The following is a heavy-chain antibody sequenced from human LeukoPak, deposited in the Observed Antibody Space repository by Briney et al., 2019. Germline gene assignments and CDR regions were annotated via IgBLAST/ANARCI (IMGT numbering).Heavy chain of an antibody. CDR3: ARARRYCSSTSCYDGKWFDP. D-gene: IGHD2-2*01. CDR2: INPNSGGI. V-gene: IGHV1-2*02. J-gene: IGHJ5*02. Sequence: ASVKVSCKASGYTFTGYYMHWVRQAPGQGLEWMGWINPNSGGINYAQKFQGRVTMTRDTSISTAYMELSRLRSDDTAVYYCARARRYCSSTSCYDGKWFDPWGQGTLVTVSS. CDR1: GYTFTGYY.